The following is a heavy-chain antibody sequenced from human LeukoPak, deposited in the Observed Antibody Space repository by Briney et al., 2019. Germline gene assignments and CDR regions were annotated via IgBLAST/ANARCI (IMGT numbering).Heavy chain of an antibody. CDR2: ISGSGGST. D-gene: IGHD6-6*01. V-gene: IGHV3-23*01. CDR1: GFTFSSCA. Sequence: GGSLRLSCAASGFTFSSCAMSWVRQAPGKGLEWVSAISGSGGSTYYADSVKGRFTISRDNSKNTLYLQMNSLRAEDTAVYYCAKGDYSSSSWGFDYWGQGTLVTVSS. J-gene: IGHJ4*02. CDR3: AKGDYSSSSWGFDY.